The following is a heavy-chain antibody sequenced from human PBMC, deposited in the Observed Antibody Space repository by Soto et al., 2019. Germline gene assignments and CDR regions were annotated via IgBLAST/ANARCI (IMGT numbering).Heavy chain of an antibody. CDR1: GGAFSSNA. Sequence: SVKVSCKAFGGAFSSNAISWMRQAPGQGLEWIGTISPIFGSAAYAQRFQGRVTITADVPTNTAYMELSSLRSDDTAVYYCARDSPRHYDFWSGPRKRAFDIWGQGTMVTVSS. J-gene: IGHJ3*02. V-gene: IGHV1-69*13. D-gene: IGHD3-3*01. CDR3: ARDSPRHYDFWSGPRKRAFDI. CDR2: ISPIFGSA.